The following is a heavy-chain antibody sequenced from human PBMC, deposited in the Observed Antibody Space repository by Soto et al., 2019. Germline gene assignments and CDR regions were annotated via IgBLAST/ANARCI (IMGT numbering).Heavy chain of an antibody. Sequence: GGSLRLSCAASGFTFSSYAMHWVRQAPGKGLEWVAVISYDGSNKYYADSVKGRFTISRDNSKNTLYLQMNSLRAEDSAVYYCARDDLPAAGTNAFDIWGQGTMVTVSS. D-gene: IGHD6-13*01. V-gene: IGHV3-30*04. CDR2: ISYDGSNK. J-gene: IGHJ3*02. CDR3: ARDDLPAAGTNAFDI. CDR1: GFTFSSYA.